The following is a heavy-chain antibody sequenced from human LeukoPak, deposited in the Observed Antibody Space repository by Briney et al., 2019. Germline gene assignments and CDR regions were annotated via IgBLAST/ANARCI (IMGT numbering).Heavy chain of an antibody. J-gene: IGHJ6*02. D-gene: IGHD6-19*01. CDR1: GGTFSSYA. Sequence: ASVKVSCKASGGTFSSYAISWVRQAPGQGLEWMGRIIPILGIANYEQKFQGRVTITADKSTSTAYMELSSLRSEDTAVYYCASSADSSEKIYYYYYGMDVWGQGTTVTVSS. CDR3: ASSADSSEKIYYYYYGMDV. V-gene: IGHV1-69*04. CDR2: IIPILGIA.